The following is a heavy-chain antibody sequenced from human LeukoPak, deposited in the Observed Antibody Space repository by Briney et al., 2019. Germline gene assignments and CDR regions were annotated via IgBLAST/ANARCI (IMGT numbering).Heavy chain of an antibody. CDR2: IYPSGNI. CDR3: ARTFVSGDGYKVGYFEY. J-gene: IGHJ4*02. D-gene: IGHD5-24*01. CDR1: GLTFSNSY. Sequence: GGSLRLSCAASGLTFSNSYMSWVRQAPGKGLEWVSLIYPSGNIYYADFVKGRFTISRDKSKNTLFLQMNTVRAEDTAIYYCARTFVSGDGYKVGYFEYWGQGTLVTVSS. V-gene: IGHV3-53*01.